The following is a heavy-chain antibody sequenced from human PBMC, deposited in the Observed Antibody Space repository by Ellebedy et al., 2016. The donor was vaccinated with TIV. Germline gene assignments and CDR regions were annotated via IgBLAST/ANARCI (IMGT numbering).Heavy chain of an antibody. CDR3: ARAMVRGKAWFDP. V-gene: IGHV4-39*01. Sequence: MPSETLSLTCTVSGVTISSSSSYWGWLRPPPGKGLVWIGSIAYSGSTYYNPSLRIRVTLFADTAKNQSSLRLFSVTATDTAVYDCARAMVRGKAWFDPWGQGTLVTVSS. CDR2: IAYSGST. J-gene: IGHJ5*02. CDR1: GVTISSSSSY. D-gene: IGHD3-10*01.